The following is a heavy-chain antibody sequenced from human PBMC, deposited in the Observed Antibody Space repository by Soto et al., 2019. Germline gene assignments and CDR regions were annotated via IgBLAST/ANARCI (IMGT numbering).Heavy chain of an antibody. Sequence: QVQLVESGGGVVQPGTSLRLSCVGSGFTFRSYVIHWVRQAPGKGLEWVALTSYDGSNNFYGDSVKGRFTISRDNYRNTVELQMDSLRVEYTSLYYCARWGATWGLDVWGQGTLVSVSS. CDR3: ARWGATWGLDV. J-gene: IGHJ4*02. V-gene: IGHV3-33*05. CDR2: TSYDGSNN. CDR1: GFTFRSYV. D-gene: IGHD2-21*01.